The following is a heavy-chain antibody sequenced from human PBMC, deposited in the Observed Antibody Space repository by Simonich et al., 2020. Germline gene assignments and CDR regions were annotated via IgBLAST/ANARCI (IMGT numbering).Heavy chain of an antibody. CDR3: AILRTTVTTSNWFDP. CDR1: GFTFSSYE. V-gene: IGHV3-48*03. Sequence: EVQLVESGGGLVQPGGSLRLSCAASGFTFSSYEMNWVRQAPEKGLEWVSYISSSGSTIYYADSVKGRFTISRDNAKNSLYRQMTSLRAEDTAVYYCAILRTTVTTSNWFDPWGQGTLVTVSS. CDR2: ISSSGSTI. D-gene: IGHD4-17*01. J-gene: IGHJ5*02.